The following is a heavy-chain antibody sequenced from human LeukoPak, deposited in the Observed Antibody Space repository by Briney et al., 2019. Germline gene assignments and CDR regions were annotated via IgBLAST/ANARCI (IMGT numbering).Heavy chain of an antibody. CDR2: IIPIFGTA. Sequence: ASVKVSCKASGYTFTSYGISWVRQAPGQGLEWMGGIIPIFGTANYAQKFQGRVTITADKSTSTAYMELSSLGSEDTAVYYCARGPYGAANLKTYNWFDPWGQGTLVTVSS. CDR3: ARGPYGAANLKTYNWFDP. V-gene: IGHV1-69*06. CDR1: GYTFTSYG. D-gene: IGHD6-13*01. J-gene: IGHJ5*02.